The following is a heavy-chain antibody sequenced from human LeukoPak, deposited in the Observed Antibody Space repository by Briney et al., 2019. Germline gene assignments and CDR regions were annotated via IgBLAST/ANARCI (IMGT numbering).Heavy chain of an antibody. Sequence: GGSLRLSCAASGFTFSSYAMSWVRQAPGQGLGWVSGITGGGGSTFHADSVKGRLTISRDNLKNTLYLQMNSLRAEDTAIYYCARALRFQPDYYFGVDVWGQGTMVTVSS. CDR2: ITGGGGST. J-gene: IGHJ6*02. CDR3: ARALRFQPDYYFGVDV. CDR1: GFTFSSYA. D-gene: IGHD2-2*01. V-gene: IGHV3-23*01.